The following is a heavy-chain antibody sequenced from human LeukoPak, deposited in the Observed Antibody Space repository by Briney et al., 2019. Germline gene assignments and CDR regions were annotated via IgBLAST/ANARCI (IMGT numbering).Heavy chain of an antibody. CDR1: GFTFSSYG. CDR3: ASWGIGIAAAERFDP. Sequence: GGTLRLSCAASGFTFSSYGMSWVRQAPGKGLEWVSAISGSGGSTYYADSVKGRFTISRDNSKNTLYLQMNSLRAEDTAVYYCASWGIGIAAAERFDPWGQGTLVTVSS. D-gene: IGHD6-13*01. V-gene: IGHV3-23*01. CDR2: ISGSGGST. J-gene: IGHJ5*02.